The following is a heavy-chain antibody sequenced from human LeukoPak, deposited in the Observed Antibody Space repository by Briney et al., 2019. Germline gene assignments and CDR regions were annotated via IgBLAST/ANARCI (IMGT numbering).Heavy chain of an antibody. CDR1: GGSISNSY. J-gene: IGHJ4*02. Sequence: SETLSLTCSVSGGSISNSYWTWIRQPPGKGLESIGYIYYSGSTNYNHSLKSRVTISIDTSKNQFSLRLSSVTAADTAVYYCARVPRSLSSTGWSDYWGQGTLVTVSS. CDR3: ARVPRSLSSTGWSDY. D-gene: IGHD6-19*01. CDR2: IYYSGST. V-gene: IGHV4-59*01.